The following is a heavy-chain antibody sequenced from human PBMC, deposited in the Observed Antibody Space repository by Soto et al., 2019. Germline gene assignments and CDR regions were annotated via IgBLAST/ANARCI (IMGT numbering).Heavy chain of an antibody. V-gene: IGHV1-69*13. CDR3: AREYYYDSSGNPRYYGMDV. J-gene: IGHJ6*02. Sequence: ASVKFSCKASGGTFSSYAISWVRQAPGQGLEWMGGIIPIFGTANYAQKFQGRVTITADESTSTAYMELSSLRSEDTAVYYCAREYYYDSSGNPRYYGMDVWGQGTTVTVS. CDR1: GGTFSSYA. CDR2: IIPIFGTA. D-gene: IGHD3-22*01.